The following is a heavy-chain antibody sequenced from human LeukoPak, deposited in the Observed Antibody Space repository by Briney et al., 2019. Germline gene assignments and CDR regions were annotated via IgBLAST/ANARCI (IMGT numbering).Heavy chain of an antibody. V-gene: IGHV3-23*01. CDR3: AKGAAAGGEYDY. D-gene: IGHD6-13*01. CDR1: GFTFKNYA. CDR2: ISSSGVDR. J-gene: IGHJ4*02. Sequence: GGSLRLSCAASGFTFKNYAMSWVRQAPGKGLEWVSTISSSGVDRYHADSVKGRFTISRDNAKNSLYLQMNSLRAEDTALYYCAKGAAAGGEYDYWGQGTLVTVSS.